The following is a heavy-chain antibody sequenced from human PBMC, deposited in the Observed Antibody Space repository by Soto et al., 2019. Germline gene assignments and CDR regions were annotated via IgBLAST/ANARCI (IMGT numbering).Heavy chain of an antibody. Sequence: PGGSLRLSCAASGFTFSSYSMNWVRQAPGKGLEWVSSISSSSSYIYYADSVKGRFTISRDNAKNSLYLQMNSLRAEDTAVYYCARDQFLGGYSNWFDPWGQGTLVTVSS. J-gene: IGHJ5*02. CDR2: ISSSSSYI. CDR1: GFTFSSYS. D-gene: IGHD5-12*01. V-gene: IGHV3-21*01. CDR3: ARDQFLGGYSNWFDP.